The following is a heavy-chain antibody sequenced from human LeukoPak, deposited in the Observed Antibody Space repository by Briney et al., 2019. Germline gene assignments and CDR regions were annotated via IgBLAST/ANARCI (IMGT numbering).Heavy chain of an antibody. CDR1: GFTFSNFG. Sequence: GGSLRLSCAASGFTFSNFGMHWVRQAPDKGLEWVAFIHNDGTKEYYGDSVKGRFTVSRDNSQNTLYLQMNSLKVEDSSIYYCATSDAEDSWGQGTRVIVSS. CDR3: ATSDAEDS. CDR2: IHNDGTKE. J-gene: IGHJ4*02. V-gene: IGHV3-30*02.